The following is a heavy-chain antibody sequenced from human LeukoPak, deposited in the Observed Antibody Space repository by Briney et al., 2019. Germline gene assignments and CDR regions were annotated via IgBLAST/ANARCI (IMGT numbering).Heavy chain of an antibody. Sequence: SETLSLTCTVSGGSINILTSYWGWILQSPGKGLEWIGSIYYTGSTYSNPSLKSRLTISIDTSKNQFSLKLGSVTAADTAVYYCARRLAYCGGDCYFWCDNAFDIWGHRTKVTVSS. CDR3: ARRLAYCGGDCYFWCDNAFDI. CDR2: IYYTGST. V-gene: IGHV4-39*01. CDR1: GGSINILTSY. J-gene: IGHJ3*02. D-gene: IGHD2-21*02.